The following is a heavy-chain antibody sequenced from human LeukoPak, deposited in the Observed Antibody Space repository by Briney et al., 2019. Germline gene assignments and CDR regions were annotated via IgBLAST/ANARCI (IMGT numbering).Heavy chain of an antibody. Sequence: PGGSLRLSCAASGFTFSNAWMNWVRQALGKGLEWVGRIKSKTDGGTTDYAAPVKGRFTISRDDSKNTLYLQMNSLKTEDTAVYYCTTDVPMVLGGMDVWGQGTTVTVSS. J-gene: IGHJ6*02. V-gene: IGHV3-15*07. CDR3: TTDVPMVLGGMDV. CDR1: GFTFSNAW. CDR2: IKSKTDGGTT. D-gene: IGHD3-10*01.